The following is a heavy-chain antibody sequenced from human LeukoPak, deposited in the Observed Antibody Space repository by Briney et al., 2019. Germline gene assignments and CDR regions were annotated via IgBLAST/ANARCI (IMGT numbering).Heavy chain of an antibody. CDR1: GGSISSSSYY. V-gene: IGHV4-39*01. CDR2: IYYSGST. J-gene: IGHJ4*02. Sequence: SETLSLTCTVSGGSISSSSYYWGWIRQPPGKGLEWIGSIYYSGSTYYNPSLKSRVTISVDTSKNQSSLKLSSVTAADTAVYYCARGTSGWLAMFDYWGQGTLVTVSS. CDR3: ARGTSGWLAMFDY. D-gene: IGHD6-19*01.